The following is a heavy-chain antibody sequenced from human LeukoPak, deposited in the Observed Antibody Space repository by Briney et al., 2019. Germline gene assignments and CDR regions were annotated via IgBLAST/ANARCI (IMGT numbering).Heavy chain of an antibody. CDR2: ISSSGSAI. J-gene: IGHJ4*02. Sequence: PGRSLRLSCAASGVTFSSYEMNWVRQAPGKGLEWVSFISSSGSAIHYADSVRGRFTISRDNAKNSLYLQMSRLRAEDTAVYYCAREKLSFFDSSGYFDYWGQGTLVTVSS. D-gene: IGHD3-22*01. CDR3: AREKLSFFDSSGYFDY. V-gene: IGHV3-48*03. CDR1: GVTFSSYE.